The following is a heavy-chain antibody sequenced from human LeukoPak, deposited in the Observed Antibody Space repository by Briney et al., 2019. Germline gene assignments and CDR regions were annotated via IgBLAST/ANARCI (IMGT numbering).Heavy chain of an antibody. CDR3: ARGISAVDTYFDY. CDR2: MYLSVST. D-gene: IGHD6-13*01. J-gene: IGHJ4*02. CDR1: GASINSGSYC. V-gene: IGHV4-61*02. Sequence: SQTLSLTCTVSGASINSGSYCWSWIRQPAGKGLEWLGRMYLSVSTNYNPSLRSRVTISGDTSKNQFSLRLSSVTAADTAVYYCARGISAVDTYFDYWGQGTLVTVSS.